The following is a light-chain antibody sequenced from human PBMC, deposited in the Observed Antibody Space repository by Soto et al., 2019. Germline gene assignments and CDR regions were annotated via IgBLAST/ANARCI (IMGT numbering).Light chain of an antibody. CDR3: AAWDDSLSGLYV. CDR2: SNN. Sequence: VLTQPPSASGTPGQRVTISCSGSSSNIGSNYVYWYQQLPGTAPKLLIYSNNQRPSGVPDRFSGSKSGTSASLAISGLRSEDEADYYCAAWDDSLSGLYVFGTGTKVTVL. J-gene: IGLJ1*01. V-gene: IGLV1-47*02. CDR1: SSNIGSNY.